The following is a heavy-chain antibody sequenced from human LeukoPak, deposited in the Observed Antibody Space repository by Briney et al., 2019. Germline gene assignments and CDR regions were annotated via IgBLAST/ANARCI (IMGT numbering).Heavy chain of an antibody. D-gene: IGHD5-18*01. CDR1: GGSISSYY. CDR3: ARWIQLWLNNWFDP. J-gene: IGHJ5*02. CDR2: IYYSGGT. Sequence: SETLSLTCTVSGGSISSYYWSWIRQPPGKGLEWIGYIYYSGGTNYNPSLKSRVTISADTSKNQFSLKLSSVTAADTAVYYCARWIQLWLNNWFDPWGQGTLVTVSS. V-gene: IGHV4-59*08.